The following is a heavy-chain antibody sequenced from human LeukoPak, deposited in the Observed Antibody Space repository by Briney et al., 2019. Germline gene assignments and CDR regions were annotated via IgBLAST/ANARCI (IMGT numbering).Heavy chain of an antibody. Sequence: GSSVKVSCKASGGTFSSYAISWVRQAPGQGLEWMGGIIPIFGTANYAQKFQGRVTITADESTSTAYMELSSLRSEDTAVYYCARNAPPRSSGWSLLAFDIWGQGTMVTVSS. V-gene: IGHV1-69*01. CDR3: ARNAPPRSSGWSLLAFDI. CDR1: GGTFSSYA. D-gene: IGHD6-19*01. J-gene: IGHJ3*02. CDR2: IIPIFGTA.